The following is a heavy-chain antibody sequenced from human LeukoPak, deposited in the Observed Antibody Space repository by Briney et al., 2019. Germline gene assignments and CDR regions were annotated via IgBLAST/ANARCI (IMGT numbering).Heavy chain of an antibody. J-gene: IGHJ4*02. D-gene: IGHD2-21*02. CDR3: ARQGVATAIDY. Sequence: SETLSLTCTASGGSISSYYWNWIRQPAGKGQEWIGRIYASENTNYNPSLKSRVPMSVDTSKNLFALKLSSVTAADTAVYYCARQGVATAIDYWGQGTLVTVSS. CDR2: IYASENT. V-gene: IGHV4-4*07. CDR1: GGSISSYY.